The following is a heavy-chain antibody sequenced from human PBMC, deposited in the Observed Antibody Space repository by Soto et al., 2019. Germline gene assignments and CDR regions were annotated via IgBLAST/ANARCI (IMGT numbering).Heavy chain of an antibody. V-gene: IGHV4-34*01. CDR3: ARRAQLWLLGRGMIDYGMDV. CDR2: INHSGST. D-gene: IGHD5-18*01. CDR1: GGSFSGYY. J-gene: IGHJ6*02. Sequence: SETLSLTCAVYGGSFSGYYWSWIRQPPGKGLEWIGEINHSGSTNYNPSLKSRVTISVDTSKNQFSLKLSSVTAADTAVYYCARRAQLWLLGRGMIDYGMDVWGQGTTVTVSS.